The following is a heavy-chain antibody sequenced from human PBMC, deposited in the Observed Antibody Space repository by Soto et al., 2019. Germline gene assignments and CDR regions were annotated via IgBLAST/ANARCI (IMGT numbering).Heavy chain of an antibody. CDR3: AHRRGGYNWDDGYFDF. V-gene: IGHV2-5*02. Sequence: QITLKESGPTLVEPTQTLTLTCTFSGFFFSSSGVGVGWIRQPPGKALEWLAFAYWDDENRYNPSLKSRLTVVKDTTDSLAGLLRTNMDPVDTATYYCAHRRGGYNWDDGYFDFWGQGILVTVSS. J-gene: IGHJ4*02. CDR1: GFFFSSSGVG. CDR2: AYWDDEN. D-gene: IGHD1-20*01.